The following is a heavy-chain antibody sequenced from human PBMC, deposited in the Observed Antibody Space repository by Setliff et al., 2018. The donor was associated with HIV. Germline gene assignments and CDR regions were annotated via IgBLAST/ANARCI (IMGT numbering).Heavy chain of an antibody. V-gene: IGHV4-34*01. Sequence: KASETLSLTCAVYGESFSRYYFTWIRQAPGRGLEWIGEINHSAFTKYNPSLASRVTMSIDTCKNQFSLLLSSVTAADTAMYFCARRPGGITRARLDNWGQGTLVTVSS. CDR3: ARRPGGITRARLDN. CDR1: GESFSRYY. CDR2: INHSAFT. D-gene: IGHD3-16*01. J-gene: IGHJ4*02.